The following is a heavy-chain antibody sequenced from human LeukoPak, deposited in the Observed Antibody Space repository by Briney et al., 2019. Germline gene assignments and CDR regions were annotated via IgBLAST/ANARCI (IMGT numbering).Heavy chain of an antibody. J-gene: IGHJ1*01. V-gene: IGHV3-21*01. CDR3: ARVSGLGMNEYYQH. CDR1: GFTFSSYS. CDR2: ISSSSSYI. Sequence: GGSLRLSCAASGFTFSSYSMNWVRQAPGKGLEWVSSISSSSSYIYYADSVRGRFTISRDNAKNTLYLQMNSLRAEDTAVYYCARVSGLGMNEYYQHWGQGTLVTAPS. D-gene: IGHD3-16*01.